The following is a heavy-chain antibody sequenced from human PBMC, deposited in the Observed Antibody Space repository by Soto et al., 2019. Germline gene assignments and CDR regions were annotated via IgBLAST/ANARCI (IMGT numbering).Heavy chain of an antibody. CDR3: ARSSGQLAQYIALPGN. J-gene: IGHJ4*02. D-gene: IGHD3-3*02. Sequence: QVQLVQSGAEVREPGSSVKVSCKASGGTFSSYTFAWVRQAPGQGLEWMGGIIPIFNTPLYAQNFKGSVTISADEFKATVYVELNSLTSEDSAVYYCARSSGQLAQYIALPGNWGQRTLVTVSS. CDR1: GGTFSSYT. V-gene: IGHV1-69*01. CDR2: IIPIFNTP.